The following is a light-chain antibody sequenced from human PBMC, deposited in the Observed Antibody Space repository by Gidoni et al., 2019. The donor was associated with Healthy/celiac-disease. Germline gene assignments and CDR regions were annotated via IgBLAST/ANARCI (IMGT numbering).Light chain of an antibody. J-gene: IGLJ2*01. Sequence: QSALTQPASVSGSPGQSITISCTGTSSDIGGYNYVSWYQQHPGKVPQLMVYEVSNRPSGVSERFSGSKSGNTASLTINGLQAEDEADYYCSSYTTRSTVIFGGGTKLTV. CDR1: SSDIGGYNY. CDR3: SSYTTRSTVI. CDR2: EVS. V-gene: IGLV2-14*01.